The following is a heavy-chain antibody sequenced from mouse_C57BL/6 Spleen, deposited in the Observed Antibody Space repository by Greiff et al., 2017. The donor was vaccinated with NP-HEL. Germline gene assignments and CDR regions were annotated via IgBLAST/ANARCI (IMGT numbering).Heavy chain of an antibody. CDR2: INYDGSST. CDR1: GFTFSDYY. Sequence: EVQLQESEGGLVQPGSSMKLSCTASGFTFSDYYMAWVRQVPEKGLEWVANINYDGSSTYYLDSLKSRFIISRDNAKNILYLQMSSLKSEDTATYYCARDKGGLTFDYWGQGTTLTVSS. J-gene: IGHJ2*01. CDR3: ARDKGGLTFDY. D-gene: IGHD3-1*01. V-gene: IGHV5-16*01.